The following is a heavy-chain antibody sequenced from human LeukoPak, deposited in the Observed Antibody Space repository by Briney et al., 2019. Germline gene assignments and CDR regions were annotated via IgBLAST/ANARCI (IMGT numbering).Heavy chain of an antibody. J-gene: IGHJ3*02. D-gene: IGHD2-21*02. CDR2: IYHSGST. CDR1: GGSISSSNW. CDR3: ARDRRGDPDAFDI. Sequence: KSSETLSLTCAVSGGSISSSNWWSWVRQPPGKGLEWIGEIYHSGSTNYNPSLKSRVTISVDRSKNQFSLKLSSVTAADTAVYYCARDRRGDPDAFDIWGQGTMVTVSS. V-gene: IGHV4-4*02.